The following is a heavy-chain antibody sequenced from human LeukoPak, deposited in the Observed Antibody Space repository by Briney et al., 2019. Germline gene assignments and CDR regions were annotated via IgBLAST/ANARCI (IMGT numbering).Heavy chain of an antibody. Sequence: ASVKVSCTASGYTFTSYYMHWVRQAPGQGLEWMGIINPSGGSTSYAQKFQGRVTMTRDMSTSTVYMELSSLRSEDTAVYYCARLYSGYGNYYYYMDVWGKGTTVTVSS. CDR1: GYTFTSYY. J-gene: IGHJ6*03. V-gene: IGHV1-46*01. CDR3: ARLYSGYGNYYYYMDV. D-gene: IGHD5-12*01. CDR2: INPSGGST.